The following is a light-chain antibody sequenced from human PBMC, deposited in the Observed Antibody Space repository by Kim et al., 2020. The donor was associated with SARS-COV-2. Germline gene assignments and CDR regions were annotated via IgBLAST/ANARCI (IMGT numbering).Light chain of an antibody. Sequence: AAVGDAVTITCRASQGISRYLVWYQQKPGKATKLLIYAASTLQSGVPLRFSGSGFGTDFTLTISSLQPEDFATYFCQQLSSYPLTFGGGTKVDIK. V-gene: IGKV1-9*01. CDR3: QQLSSYPLT. CDR2: AAS. J-gene: IGKJ4*01. CDR1: QGISRY.